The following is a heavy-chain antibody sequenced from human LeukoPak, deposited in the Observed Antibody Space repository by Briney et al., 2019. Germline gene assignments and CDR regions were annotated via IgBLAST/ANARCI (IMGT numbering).Heavy chain of an antibody. Sequence: SETLSLTCAVYGGSFSGYYWSWIRQPPGKGLEWIGEINHSGSTNYNPSLKSRVTISVDTSKIQFSLKLSSVTAADTAVYYCATIGGNRKINYYYYGMDVWGQGTTVTVSS. V-gene: IGHV4-34*01. CDR2: INHSGST. CDR3: ATIGGNRKINYYYYGMDV. D-gene: IGHD1-14*01. J-gene: IGHJ6*02. CDR1: GGSFSGYY.